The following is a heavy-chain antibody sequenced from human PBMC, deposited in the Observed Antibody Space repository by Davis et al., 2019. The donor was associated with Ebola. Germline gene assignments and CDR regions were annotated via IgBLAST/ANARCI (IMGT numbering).Heavy chain of an antibody. CDR2: IYSHGVE. V-gene: IGHV3-53*01. CDR1: GFSVSTNY. Sequence: PGGSLRLSCAVSGFSVSTNYMTWVRQAPGKGLEWVSVIYSHGVEYYADSVKGRFTISKDNFKNIVYLQMNSLRAEDTAVYYCARDLRGWRTSDYWGQGTLVTVSS. CDR3: ARDLRGWRTSDY. D-gene: IGHD3-3*01. J-gene: IGHJ4*02.